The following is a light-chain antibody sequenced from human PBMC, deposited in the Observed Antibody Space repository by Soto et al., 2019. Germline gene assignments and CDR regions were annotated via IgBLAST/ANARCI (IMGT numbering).Light chain of an antibody. V-gene: IGKV2-28*01. J-gene: IGKJ5*01. CDR3: MQGLQTPPT. Sequence: IVMTQSPLSLPVTPGEPASITCRSSQSPLHSNGYDYLDWYLXKQGQSPQLXIYLGSSRSSGVPDRFSGSGSGTDFTMKIDRVQAEDGGTDYCMQGLQTPPTFGQGTRLEI. CDR2: LGS. CDR1: QSPLHSNGYDY.